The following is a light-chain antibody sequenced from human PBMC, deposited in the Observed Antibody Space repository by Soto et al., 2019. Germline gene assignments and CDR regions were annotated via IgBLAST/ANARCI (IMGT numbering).Light chain of an antibody. J-gene: IGKJ1*01. Sequence: EIVFTQSPGTLSLSPGERATLSCRASQSVGNNYLAWYQQKPGQAPRLLIYGASGRATGIPDRLSGSGSGTEFTLTISSLQPDDFATYYCQQYNSYPWTFGQGTKVDIK. CDR1: QSVGNNY. V-gene: IGKV3-20*01. CDR2: GAS. CDR3: QQYNSYPWT.